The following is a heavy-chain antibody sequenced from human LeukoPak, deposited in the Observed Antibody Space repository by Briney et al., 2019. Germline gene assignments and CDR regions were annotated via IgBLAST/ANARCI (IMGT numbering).Heavy chain of an antibody. CDR2: IYTSGST. CDR1: GNSISSDDNY. CDR3: ARGGSGWNAYYYYMDV. J-gene: IGHJ6*03. V-gene: IGHV4-61*02. Sequence: SQTLSLTCTVSGNSISSDDNYWSWIRQPAGKGLEWIGRIYTSGSTNYNPSLKSRVTISGDTSKNQFSLKLSSVTAADTAMYFCARGGSGWNAYYYYMDVWGKGTTVTISS. D-gene: IGHD1-1*01.